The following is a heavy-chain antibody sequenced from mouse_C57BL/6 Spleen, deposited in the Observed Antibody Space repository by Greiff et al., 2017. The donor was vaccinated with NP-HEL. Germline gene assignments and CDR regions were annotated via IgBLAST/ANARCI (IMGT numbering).Heavy chain of an antibody. J-gene: IGHJ1*03. D-gene: IGHD1-1*01. V-gene: IGHV1-47*01. CDR2: FHPYNDDT. CDR1: GYTFTTYP. CDR3: ARPNYYGSSSWYFDV. Sequence: VQGVESGAELVKPGASVKMSCKASGYTFTTYPIEWMKQNHGKSLEWIGNFHPYNDDTKYNEKFKGKATLTVEKSSSTVYLELSRLTSDDSAVYYCARPNYYGSSSWYFDVWGTGTTVTVSS.